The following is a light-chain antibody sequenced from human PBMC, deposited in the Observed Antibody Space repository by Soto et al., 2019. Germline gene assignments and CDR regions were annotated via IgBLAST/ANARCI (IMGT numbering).Light chain of an antibody. CDR2: AAS. V-gene: IGKV1-39*01. CDR3: QQANSFPIT. J-gene: IGKJ5*01. Sequence: DIQMTQSPSSLSASVGDRVTITCRASQSISSYLNWYQQKPGKAPKLLIYAASSLQSGVPSRFSGSGSGTDFTLTISSLQPEDFATYYCQQANSFPITFGQGTHWRL. CDR1: QSISSY.